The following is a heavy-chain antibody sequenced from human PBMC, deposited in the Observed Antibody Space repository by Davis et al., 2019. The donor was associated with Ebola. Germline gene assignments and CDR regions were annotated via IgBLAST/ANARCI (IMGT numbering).Heavy chain of an antibody. J-gene: IGHJ4*02. CDR3: ASQYCSGGSCYSEGLDY. V-gene: IGHV3-21*01. CDR2: ISSSSSYI. D-gene: IGHD2-15*01. CDR1: GFTFSSYS. Sequence: GESLKISGAASGFTFSSYSMNWVRQAPGKGLEWVSSISSSSSYIYYADSVKGRFTISRDNAKNSLYLQMNSLRAEDTAVYYCASQYCSGGSCYSEGLDYWGQGTLVTVSS.